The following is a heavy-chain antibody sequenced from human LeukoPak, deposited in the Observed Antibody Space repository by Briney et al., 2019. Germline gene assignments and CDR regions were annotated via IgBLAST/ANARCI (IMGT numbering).Heavy chain of an antibody. Sequence: GGSLRLSCAASGFTFSSYGMHWVRQAPGKGLEWVAFIWYDGSNKYYADSVKGRFTISRDNSKNTLYPQMNSLRAEDTAVYYCARDRGDFYYFDYWGQGTLVTVSS. V-gene: IGHV3-33*01. CDR3: ARDRGDFYYFDY. CDR2: IWYDGSNK. CDR1: GFTFSSYG. J-gene: IGHJ4*02. D-gene: IGHD2-21*02.